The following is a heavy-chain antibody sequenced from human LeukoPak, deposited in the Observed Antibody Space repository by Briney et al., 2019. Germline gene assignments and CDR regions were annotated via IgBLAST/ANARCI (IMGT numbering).Heavy chain of an antibody. D-gene: IGHD1-26*01. CDR2: IGGGGVDT. CDR1: GFTFSSYA. J-gene: IGHJ3*02. Sequence: GGSLRLSCAASGFTFSSYAMSWVRQAPGKGLEWVSSIGGGGVDTYYADSVKGRFTISRDNSKNTLYLQMNSLRAEDTAVYYCAKDLSIVGGDAFDIWGQGTMVTVSS. V-gene: IGHV3-23*01. CDR3: AKDLSIVGGDAFDI.